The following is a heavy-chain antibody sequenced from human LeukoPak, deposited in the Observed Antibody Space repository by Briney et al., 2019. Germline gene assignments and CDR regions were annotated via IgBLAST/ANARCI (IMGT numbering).Heavy chain of an antibody. D-gene: IGHD1-26*01. CDR1: GFTFSSYE. CDR2: ISSSGSTI. V-gene: IGHV3-48*03. Sequence: GGSLRLSCTASGFTFSSYEMNWVRQAPGKGLEWVSYISSSGSTIYYADSVKGRFTISRDNAKNSLYLQMNSLRAEDTAVYYCARALGSYYEYWGQGTLVTVSS. J-gene: IGHJ4*02. CDR3: ARALGSYYEY.